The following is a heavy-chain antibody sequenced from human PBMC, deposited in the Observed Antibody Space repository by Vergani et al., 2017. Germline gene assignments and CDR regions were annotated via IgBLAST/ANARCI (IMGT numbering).Heavy chain of an antibody. CDR2: INHSGST. V-gene: IGHV4-34*01. Sequence: QVQLQQWGAGLLTPSETLSLTCAVYGGSFSGYYWSWIRQPPGKGLEWIGEINHSGSTNYNPSLKSRVTISVDTSQNQFSLQLSSVTAADTAVYYCARSLIVLMVYASKQRPFDYWGQGTLVTVSS. D-gene: IGHD2-8*01. CDR1: GGSFSGYY. CDR3: ARSLIVLMVYASKQRPFDY. J-gene: IGHJ4*02.